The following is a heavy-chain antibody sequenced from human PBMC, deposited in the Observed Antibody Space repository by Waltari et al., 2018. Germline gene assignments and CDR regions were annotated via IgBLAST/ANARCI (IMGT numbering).Heavy chain of an antibody. Sequence: QLQLQESGPGLVKPSETLSLTYTVSGGSISSSSYYWGWIRQPPGKGLEWIGSIYYSGSTYYNPSLKSRVTISVDTSKNQFSLKLSSVTAADTAVYYCARRKSSSPDAFDIWGQGTMVTVSS. D-gene: IGHD6-6*01. CDR2: IYYSGST. V-gene: IGHV4-39*01. CDR1: GGSISSSSYY. J-gene: IGHJ3*02. CDR3: ARRKSSSPDAFDI.